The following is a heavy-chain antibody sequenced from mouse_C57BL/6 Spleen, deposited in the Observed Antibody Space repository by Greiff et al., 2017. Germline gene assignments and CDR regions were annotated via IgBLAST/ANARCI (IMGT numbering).Heavy chain of an antibody. J-gene: IGHJ2*01. Sequence: QVQLKESGAELVKPGASVKISCKASGYAFSSYWMNWVKQRPGKGLEWIGQIYPGDGDTNYNGKVKGKATLTADKSSSTAYMQLSSLTSEDSAVYFCARRRDGSSHFDYWGQGTTLTVSS. CDR2: IYPGDGDT. CDR3: ARRRDGSSHFDY. CDR1: GYAFSSYW. D-gene: IGHD1-1*01. V-gene: IGHV1-80*01.